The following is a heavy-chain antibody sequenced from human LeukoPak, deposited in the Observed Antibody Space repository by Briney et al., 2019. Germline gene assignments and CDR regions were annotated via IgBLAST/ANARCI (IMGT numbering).Heavy chain of an antibody. V-gene: IGHV4-38-2*01. CDR1: DYSISSTYY. CDR2: IFHSGTT. D-gene: IGHD2-2*01. Sequence: PSETLSLTCAVSDYSISSTYYWGWIGQPPGKGLGWIGSIFHSGTTYYNPSLQSRVTISVDTSENQFSLRLSSVPAADTAVYYCASRYCSSISCPSVGAFDIWGQGTMVTVSS. CDR3: ASRYCSSISCPSVGAFDI. J-gene: IGHJ3*02.